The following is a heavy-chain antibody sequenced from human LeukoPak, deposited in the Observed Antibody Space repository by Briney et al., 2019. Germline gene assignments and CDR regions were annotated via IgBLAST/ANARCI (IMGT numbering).Heavy chain of an antibody. D-gene: IGHD2-2*01. CDR3: AKGYCSSTSCHSGYYYYGIDV. J-gene: IGHJ6*04. CDR1: GGTFSSYA. Sequence: GASVKVSCKASGGTFSSYAISWVRQAPGRGLEWMGGIIPIFGTANYAQKFQGRVTITADESTSIAYMELSSLRSEDTAVYYCAKGYCSSTSCHSGYYYYGIDVWGKGTTVTVSS. CDR2: IIPIFGTA. V-gene: IGHV1-69*13.